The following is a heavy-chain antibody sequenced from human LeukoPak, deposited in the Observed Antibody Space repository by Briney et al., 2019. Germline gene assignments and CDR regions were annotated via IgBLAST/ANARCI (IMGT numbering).Heavy chain of an antibody. CDR1: GGTFSSYA. Sequence: SVKVSCKASGGTFSSYAISWVRQAPGQGLEWMGGIIPIFGTANYAQKFQGRVTITTDESTSTAYMELSSLRSEDTAVYYCARDSTVRGVIMDWGQGTLVTVSS. V-gene: IGHV1-69*05. CDR3: ARDSTVRGVIMD. J-gene: IGHJ4*02. CDR2: IIPIFGTA. D-gene: IGHD3-10*01.